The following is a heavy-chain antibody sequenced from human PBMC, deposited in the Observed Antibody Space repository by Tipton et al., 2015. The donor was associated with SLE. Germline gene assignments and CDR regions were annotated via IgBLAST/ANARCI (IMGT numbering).Heavy chain of an antibody. CDR1: GYSISSGYY. CDR3: ARQRVSYYDSSGYYYVDAFDI. V-gene: IGHV4-38-2*01. D-gene: IGHD3-22*01. CDR2: IYHSGST. J-gene: IGHJ3*02. Sequence: TLSLTCAVSGYSISSGYYWGWIRQPPGKGLEWIGSIYHSGSTYYNPSLKSRVTISVDTSKNQFSLKLSSVTAADTAVYYCARQRVSYYDSSGYYYVDAFDIWGQGTMVTVSS.